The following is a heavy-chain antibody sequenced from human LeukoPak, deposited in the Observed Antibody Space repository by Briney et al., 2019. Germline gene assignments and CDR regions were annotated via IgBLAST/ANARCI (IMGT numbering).Heavy chain of an antibody. CDR2: INPSGGST. CDR3: ARRPGYYDILTGSYYYYMDV. Sequence: ASVKVSCKASGYTFTSYYMHWVRQAPGQGLEWMGLINPSGGSTSYAQKFQGRVTMTRDMSTSTVYMELSSLRSEDTAVYYCARRPGYYDILTGSYYYYMDVWGKGTTVTISS. CDR1: GYTFTSYY. V-gene: IGHV1-46*01. J-gene: IGHJ6*03. D-gene: IGHD3-9*01.